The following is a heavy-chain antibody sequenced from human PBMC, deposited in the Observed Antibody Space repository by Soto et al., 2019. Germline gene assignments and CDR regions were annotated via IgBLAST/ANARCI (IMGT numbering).Heavy chain of an antibody. D-gene: IGHD6-6*01. J-gene: IGHJ3*02. CDR1: GFTFSSYG. CDR2: IWYDGSNK. V-gene: IGHV3-33*01. CDR3: ARDMNEYRRGYWAFDI. Sequence: PGGSLRLSCAASGFTFSSYGMHWVRQAPGKGLEWVAVIWYDGSNKYYADSVKGRFTISRDNSKNTLYLQMNSLRAEDTAVYYCARDMNEYRRGYWAFDIWGQGTMVTVSS.